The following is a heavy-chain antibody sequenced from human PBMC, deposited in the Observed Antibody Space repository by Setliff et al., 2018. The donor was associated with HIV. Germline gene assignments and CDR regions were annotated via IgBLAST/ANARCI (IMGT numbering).Heavy chain of an antibody. D-gene: IGHD3-16*02. V-gene: IGHV3-33*06. J-gene: IGHJ6*03. CDR1: GFTLSNYG. CDR3: AKAFYPQYYHYYMDV. CDR2: IWYDGSNK. Sequence: PGGSLRLSCAASGFTLSNYGMRWVRQAPGKGLEWVAVIWYDGSNKYYADSVKGRFTISRDNSKSTLYLQMNSLRAEDTAVYYCAKAFYPQYYHYYMDVWGKGTTVTVSS.